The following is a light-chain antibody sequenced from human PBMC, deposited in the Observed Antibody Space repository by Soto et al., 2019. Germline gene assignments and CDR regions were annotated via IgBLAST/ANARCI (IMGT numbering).Light chain of an antibody. Sequence: QSALTQPASVSGSPGQSITISCTGTSSDVGGYNYVSWYQHHPGKAPKLMIYDVSSRPSGVPYRFSGSKSGNTASLTISGLQAEDEADYYCSSYTSSTTEVFGTGTKVTVL. J-gene: IGLJ1*01. V-gene: IGLV2-14*03. CDR2: DVS. CDR1: SSDVGGYNY. CDR3: SSYTSSTTEV.